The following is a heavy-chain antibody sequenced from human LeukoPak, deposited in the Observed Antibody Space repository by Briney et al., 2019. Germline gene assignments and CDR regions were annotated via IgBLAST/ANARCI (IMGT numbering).Heavy chain of an antibody. V-gene: IGHV3-74*01. CDR3: AKMTDYYDMDV. J-gene: IGHJ6*02. CDR2: INSDGRST. Sequence: GGSLRLSCAASGFTFSSYWMHWVRQAPGKGLVWVSRINSDGRSTSYADSVKGRFTISRDNAKNSLYLQMNSLRAEDTALYYCAKMTDYYDMDVWGQGTTVTVSS. CDR1: GFTFSSYW.